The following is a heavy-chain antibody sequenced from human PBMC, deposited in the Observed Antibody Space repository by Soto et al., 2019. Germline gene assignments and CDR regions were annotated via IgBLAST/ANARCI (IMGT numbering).Heavy chain of an antibody. Sequence: PSETLSLTCTISGGSINSTSCNWIRQGPGKRLEWIGCIFYTGSTNFNPSRESRVAMSLDTSKNQFSLRLSSVTAADTAVYYCARGVRSSWAPFDYWGQGSLVTVS. J-gene: IGHJ4*02. CDR2: IFYTGST. CDR1: GGSINSTS. CDR3: ARGVRSSWAPFDY. V-gene: IGHV4-59*08. D-gene: IGHD6-13*01.